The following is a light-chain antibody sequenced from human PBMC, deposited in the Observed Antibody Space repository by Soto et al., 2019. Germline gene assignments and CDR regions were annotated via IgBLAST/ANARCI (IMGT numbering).Light chain of an antibody. V-gene: IGLV2-14*01. CDR3: SSYTSSGTFVV. CDR1: SSDIGGYKY. CDR2: EVS. Sequence: QSALTQPASVSGSPGQSITISCTGTSSDIGGYKYVSWYQQHPGKAPKLMISEVSSRPSGVSNRFSGSKSSNTASLTISGLQAADEATYYCSSYTSSGTFVVFGGGTKVTVL. J-gene: IGLJ2*01.